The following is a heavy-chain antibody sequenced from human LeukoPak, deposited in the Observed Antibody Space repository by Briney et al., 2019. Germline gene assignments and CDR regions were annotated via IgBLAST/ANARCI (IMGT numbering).Heavy chain of an antibody. J-gene: IGHJ6*02. CDR2: IYSGGST. CDR3: ESSSPSFYGLGKQPLYNCYYGMVV. V-gene: IGHV3-53*01. D-gene: IGHD2-2*01. CDR1: GFTVSIKY. Sequence: GGSPRLSCTASGFTVSIKYMNCVRQAPGKGLEWVSVIYSGGSTYYADSVKGRFTISRDNSKNTLYIQMNSLRGEDTSEYYSESSSPSFYGLGKQPLYNCYYGMVVGRQGTTVTVSS.